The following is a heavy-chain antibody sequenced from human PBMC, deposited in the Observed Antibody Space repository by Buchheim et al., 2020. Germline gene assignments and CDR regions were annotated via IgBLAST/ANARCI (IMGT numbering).Heavy chain of an antibody. Sequence: EVQLVESGGGLVQPGRSLRLSCAASGFTFDDYAMHWVRQAPGKGLEWVSGISWNSGSIGYADSVKGRLTISRDNAKNSLYLQMNSLRAEDTALYYCAKVLSGALYGMDVWGQGTT. CDR2: ISWNSGSI. CDR3: AKVLSGALYGMDV. D-gene: IGHD1-26*01. J-gene: IGHJ6*02. CDR1: GFTFDDYA. V-gene: IGHV3-9*01.